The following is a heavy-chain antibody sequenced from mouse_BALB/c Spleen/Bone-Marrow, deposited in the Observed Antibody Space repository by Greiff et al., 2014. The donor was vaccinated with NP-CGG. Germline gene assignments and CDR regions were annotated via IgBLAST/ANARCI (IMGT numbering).Heavy chain of an antibody. J-gene: IGHJ4*01. Sequence: EVQRVESGGGLVKPGGSLKLSCAASGFTFSDYYMYWVRQTPEKRLEWVAIISDGGGYTYYPDSVWGRFTISRDNAKNNLYLQMSSLKSEDTAMYYCARSGERYGAMGYWGQGTSVTVFS. CDR1: GFTFSDYY. CDR3: ARSGERYGAMGY. D-gene: IGHD2-10*02. V-gene: IGHV5-4*02. CDR2: ISDGGGYT.